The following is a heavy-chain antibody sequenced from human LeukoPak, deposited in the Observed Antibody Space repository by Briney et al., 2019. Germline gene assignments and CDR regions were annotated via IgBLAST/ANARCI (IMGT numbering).Heavy chain of an antibody. CDR3: ARGGHSSGWYYYYYGMDV. J-gene: IGHJ6*02. V-gene: IGHV1-8*01. CDR1: GYTFTSYD. Sequence: ASVKVSCKASGYTFTSYDINWVRQATGQGLEWMGWMNPNSGNTGYAQKFQGRVTMTRNTSISTAYMELSSLRSEDTAVYYCARGGHSSGWYYYYYGMDVWGQGTTVTVSS. D-gene: IGHD6-19*01. CDR2: MNPNSGNT.